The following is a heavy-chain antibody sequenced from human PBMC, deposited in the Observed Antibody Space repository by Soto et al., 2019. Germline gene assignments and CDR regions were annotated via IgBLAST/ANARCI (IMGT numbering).Heavy chain of an antibody. Sequence: ASVKVSCKASGYTFTSYDINWVRQATGQGLEWMGWMNPNSGNTGYAQKFQGRVTMTRNTSISTAYMELSSLRSEDTAVYYCARGPDKGPRITIFGVVTDYYYYYMDVWGKGTTVTVSS. D-gene: IGHD3-3*01. CDR3: ARGPDKGPRITIFGVVTDYYYYYMDV. CDR1: GYTFTSYD. V-gene: IGHV1-8*01. CDR2: MNPNSGNT. J-gene: IGHJ6*03.